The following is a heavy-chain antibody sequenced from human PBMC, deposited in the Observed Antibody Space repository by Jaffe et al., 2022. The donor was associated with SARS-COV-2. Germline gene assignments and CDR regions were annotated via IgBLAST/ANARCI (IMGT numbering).Heavy chain of an antibody. CDR2: INTNTGSP. D-gene: IGHD3-10*01. CDR1: GYTFTGSA. CDR3: ARGKDVMVRGVTRQYYYYYYMDV. V-gene: IGHV7-4-1*02. J-gene: IGHJ6*03. Sequence: QVQLVQSGSELKKPGASVKVSCKASGYTFTGSAMNWVRQAPGQGLEWMGWINTNTGSPTYAQGFTGRFVFSLDTSVSTAYVQISRLKAEDTAVYYCARGKDVMVRGVTRQYYYYYYMDVWGKGTTVTVSS.